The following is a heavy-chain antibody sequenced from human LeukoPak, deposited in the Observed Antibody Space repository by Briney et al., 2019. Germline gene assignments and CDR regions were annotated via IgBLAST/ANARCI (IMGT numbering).Heavy chain of an antibody. J-gene: IGHJ4*02. CDR3: ARESTGWYPDY. CDR2: IKADGSES. Sequence: PSETLSLTCAVYGGSFSGYYWSWIRQPPGKGLEWVANIKADGSESHFVDSLRGRFTISRDNAQNSLYLQLNSLRAEDTAVYYCARESTGWYPDYWGQGTLVTVSS. CDR1: GGSFSGYY. D-gene: IGHD6-19*01. V-gene: IGHV3-7*01.